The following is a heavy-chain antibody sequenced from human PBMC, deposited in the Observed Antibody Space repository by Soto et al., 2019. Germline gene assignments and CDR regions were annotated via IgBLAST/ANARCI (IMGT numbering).Heavy chain of an antibody. D-gene: IGHD6-13*01. Sequence: SQTLSLTFTVSGGSISSYYWIWIRQPPGKGLEWIGYIYNSGSTNYNPSLKSRVTISVDTSKNQFSLKLSSVTAADTAVYYCARGSTGYSSSWYRYSGQGTPVTVS. CDR1: GGSISSYY. CDR3: ARGSTGYSSSWYRY. CDR2: IYNSGST. V-gene: IGHV4-59*08. J-gene: IGHJ4*02.